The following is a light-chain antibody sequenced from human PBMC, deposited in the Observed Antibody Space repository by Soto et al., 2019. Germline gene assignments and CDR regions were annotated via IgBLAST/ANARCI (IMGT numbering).Light chain of an antibody. Sequence: GDRVTITCRASQSMNSWLAWYQQKPGEAPKVLIYDASSLESGVPSRFSGSGSGTEFTLTIGSLQPEYFATYYCLRYNAFSQTFGQGTKVDIK. CDR2: DAS. V-gene: IGKV1-5*01. CDR3: LRYNAFSQT. J-gene: IGKJ1*01. CDR1: QSMNSW.